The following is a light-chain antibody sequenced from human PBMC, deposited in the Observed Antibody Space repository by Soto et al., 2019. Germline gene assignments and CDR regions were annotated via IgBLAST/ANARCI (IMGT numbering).Light chain of an antibody. CDR2: KAS. J-gene: IGKJ4*01. CDR1: QSISSW. Sequence: DIQMTQSPSTLSASVGDRVTITCRASQSISSWLAWYQQKPGKAPKLLIYKASSLEGGVPSRFSGSGSGTDFTITISSLQTDDFATYYCQQYHSYSLTFGGGTKVDIK. V-gene: IGKV1-5*03. CDR3: QQYHSYSLT.